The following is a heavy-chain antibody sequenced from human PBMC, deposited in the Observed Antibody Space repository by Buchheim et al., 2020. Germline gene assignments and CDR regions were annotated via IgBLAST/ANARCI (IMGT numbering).Heavy chain of an antibody. Sequence: EVQLVESGGGLVQPGGSLRLSCAASGFTFTNYWMHWIRQGQGKGLECVSRINSDGSSTSYADSVRGRFTISGDNAKNTLYLQMNSLRAEDMALYYCVRAYGGGWEFDYWGQGTL. CDR2: INSDGSST. J-gene: IGHJ4*02. V-gene: IGHV3-74*01. D-gene: IGHD2-21*01. CDR1: GFTFTNYW. CDR3: VRAYGGGWEFDY.